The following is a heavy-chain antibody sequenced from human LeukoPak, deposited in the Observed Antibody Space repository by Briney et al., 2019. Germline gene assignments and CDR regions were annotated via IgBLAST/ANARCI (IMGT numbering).Heavy chain of an antibody. CDR3: ARGSTHGSSGYLRPFDY. D-gene: IGHD3-22*01. J-gene: IGHJ4*02. CDR2: INSDGSST. Sequence: GGSLRLSCAASGFTFSTYWMHWVRQAPGKGLVWVSRINSDGSSTSYADSVKGRFTISRDNSRNTLYLQMNSLRDEDTAVYYCARGSTHGSSGYLRPFDYWGRGTLVTVSS. V-gene: IGHV3-74*01. CDR1: GFTFSTYW.